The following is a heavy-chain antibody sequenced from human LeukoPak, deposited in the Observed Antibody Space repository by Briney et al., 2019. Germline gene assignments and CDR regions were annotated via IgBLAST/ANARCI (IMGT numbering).Heavy chain of an antibody. CDR1: GFTFSSYA. J-gene: IGHJ4*02. V-gene: IGHV3-23*01. D-gene: IGHD6-19*01. Sequence: GGSLRLSCAASGFTFSSYAMSWVRQAPGKGLEWVSAISGSGGSTYYADSVKGRFTISRDNSKNTLYLQMNSLRAEDTAVYYCAKEVVAVAGTLPYFDYWGQGTLDTVSS. CDR3: AKEVVAVAGTLPYFDY. CDR2: ISGSGGST.